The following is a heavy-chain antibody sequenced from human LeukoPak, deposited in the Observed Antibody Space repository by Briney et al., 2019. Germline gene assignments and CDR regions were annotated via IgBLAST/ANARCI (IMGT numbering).Heavy chain of an antibody. CDR3: ARGLIYYDILTGYYPTTFDY. D-gene: IGHD3-9*01. CDR1: GGSISNYY. V-gene: IGHV4-59*01. J-gene: IGHJ4*02. Sequence: SETLSLTCTVSGGSISNYYWSWIRQPPGKGLEWIGYIYYSGSTNYNPSLKSRVTISVDTSKNQFSLKLSSVTAADTAVYYCARGLIYYDILTGYYPTTFDYWGQGTLVTVSS. CDR2: IYYSGST.